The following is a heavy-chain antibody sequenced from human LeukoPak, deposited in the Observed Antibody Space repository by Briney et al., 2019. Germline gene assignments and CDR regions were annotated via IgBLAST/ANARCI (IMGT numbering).Heavy chain of an antibody. J-gene: IGHJ4*02. CDR1: GGSISSGGYS. CDR2: IYYSGST. V-gene: IGHV4-30-4*07. D-gene: IGHD3-22*01. Sequence: SGTLSLTCAVSGGSISSGGYSWSWIRQPPGKGLEWIGYIYYSGSTYYNPSLKSRVTISVDTSKNQFSLKLSSVTAADTAVYYCARGDDSSGYYPLVYFDYWGQGTLVTVSS. CDR3: ARGDDSSGYYPLVYFDY.